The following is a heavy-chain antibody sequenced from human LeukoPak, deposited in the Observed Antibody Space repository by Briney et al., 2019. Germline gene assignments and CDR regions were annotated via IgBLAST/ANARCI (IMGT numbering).Heavy chain of an antibody. V-gene: IGHV4-34*01. CDR2: INHSGST. Sequence: SETLSLTCAVYGGSFRGYYWSWIRQPPGKGLEWIGEINHSGSTNYNPSLKSRVTISVDTSKNQFSLKLSSVTAADTAVYDCARALQDIVVVPAAIGWFDPWGQGTLVTVSS. CDR3: ARALQDIVVVPAAIGWFDP. D-gene: IGHD2-2*01. CDR1: GGSFRGYY. J-gene: IGHJ5*02.